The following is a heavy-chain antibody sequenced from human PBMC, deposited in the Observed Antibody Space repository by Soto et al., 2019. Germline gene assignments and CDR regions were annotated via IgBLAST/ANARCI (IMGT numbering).Heavy chain of an antibody. Sequence: GGSLRLSCSASGFTFSIYAMHWVRQAPGKGLEYVSAISYNGGSTYYADSVKGRFTISRDNSKNTLSLQVSSLRAEDTAVYYCVKDRRQYSYGQYYFEYWGQGTLVTVSS. V-gene: IGHV3-64D*06. CDR2: ISYNGGST. CDR1: GFTFSIYA. J-gene: IGHJ4*02. CDR3: VKDRRQYSYGQYYFEY. D-gene: IGHD5-18*01.